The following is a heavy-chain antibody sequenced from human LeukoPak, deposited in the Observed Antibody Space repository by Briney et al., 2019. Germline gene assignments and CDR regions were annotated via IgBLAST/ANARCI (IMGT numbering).Heavy chain of an antibody. CDR1: GLTVSTNY. CDR2: IYSGGST. CDR3: ARNSWFKTTGGYFDY. Sequence: GGSLRLSCVVSGLTVSTNYMSWVRQAPGKGLEWVSIIYSGGSTYYADSVKGRFTISRDSSTVYLQMNSLRAEDTAVYHCARNSWFKTTGGYFDYWGQGTLVTASS. J-gene: IGHJ4*02. V-gene: IGHV3-66*01. D-gene: IGHD4-17*01.